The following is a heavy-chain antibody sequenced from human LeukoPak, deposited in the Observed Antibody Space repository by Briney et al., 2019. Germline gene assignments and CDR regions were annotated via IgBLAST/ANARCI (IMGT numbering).Heavy chain of an antibody. Sequence: PSETLSLTCTVSGGSMNTSIYYWGWIRQPPGKGLEWIGSIYYRGSTYYNPSLKSRVTISVDTSKKQFSLKLSSVTAADTAVYYCARDRYLSGYDTYYYGMDVWGQGTTVTVSS. CDR2: IYYRGST. CDR1: GGSMNTSIYY. CDR3: ARDRYLSGYDTYYYGMDV. D-gene: IGHD5-12*01. J-gene: IGHJ6*02. V-gene: IGHV4-39*02.